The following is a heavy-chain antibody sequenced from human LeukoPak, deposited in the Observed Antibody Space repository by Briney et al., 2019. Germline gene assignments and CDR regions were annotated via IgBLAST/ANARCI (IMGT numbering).Heavy chain of an antibody. Sequence: SETLSLTCTVSGDSFSNTNYYWDWIRQPPGKGLEWIGAIHCDGRTYYNPSLKSRVTISGDTSENQFSLKLNSVTAADTAVYYCVRHYGPWGQGTLVTVSS. CDR3: VRHYGP. V-gene: IGHV4-39*01. J-gene: IGHJ5*02. D-gene: IGHD3-10*01. CDR1: GDSFSNTNYY. CDR2: IHCDGRT.